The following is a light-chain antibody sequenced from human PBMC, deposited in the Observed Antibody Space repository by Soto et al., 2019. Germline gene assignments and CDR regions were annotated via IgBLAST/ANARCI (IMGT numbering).Light chain of an antibody. Sequence: QTVLTQPPSVSAAPGQKVTISCSGSSSNIGNNYVSWYQPLPGTAPKLLIYDNNKRPSGSPDRFSGSKSGTSATLGITGLQTGDEADYYCGTWDSSLSAVVFGGGTKLTVL. CDR3: GTWDSSLSAVV. CDR2: DNN. V-gene: IGLV1-51*01. CDR1: SSNIGNNY. J-gene: IGLJ2*01.